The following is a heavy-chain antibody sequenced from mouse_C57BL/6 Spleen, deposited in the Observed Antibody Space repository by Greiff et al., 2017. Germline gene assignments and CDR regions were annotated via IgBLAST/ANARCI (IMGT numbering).Heavy chain of an antibody. CDR2: IDPEDGET. J-gene: IGHJ2*01. D-gene: IGHD1-1*01. V-gene: IGHV14-2*01. CDR3: ARITTVVADPFDY. Sequence: VQLQQSGAELVKPGASVKLSCTASGFNIKDYYMHWVKQRTEQGLEWIGRIDPEDGETKYAPKFQCKATITADTSSNTAYLQLSSLTSEDTAVYYCARITTVVADPFDYWGQGTTLTVSS. CDR1: GFNIKDYY.